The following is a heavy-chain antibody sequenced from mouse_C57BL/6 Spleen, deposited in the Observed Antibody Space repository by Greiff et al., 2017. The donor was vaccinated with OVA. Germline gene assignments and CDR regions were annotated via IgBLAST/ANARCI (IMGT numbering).Heavy chain of an antibody. CDR1: GYTFTSYW. D-gene: IGHD2-4*01. Sequence: VQLQQPGAELVKPGASVKLSCKASGYTFTSYWMHWVKQRPGQGLEWIGMIHPNSGSTNYNEKFKSKATLTVDKSSSTAYMQLSSLTSEDSAVYYCARDGDYDEGFAYWGQGTLVTVSA. CDR3: ARDGDYDEGFAY. CDR2: IHPNSGST. J-gene: IGHJ3*01. V-gene: IGHV1-64*01.